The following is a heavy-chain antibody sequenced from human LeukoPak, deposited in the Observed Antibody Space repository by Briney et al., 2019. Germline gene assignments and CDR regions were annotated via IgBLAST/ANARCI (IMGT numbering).Heavy chain of an antibody. D-gene: IGHD6-13*01. CDR3: ARHRWGAAAGTSWFDP. Sequence: GEPLKISCKGSGYSFTSYWIAWVRQMPGKGLEWMGIIYPGDSDTRYSPSFQGQVTISADKSISTAHLQWSSLKASDTAMYYCARHRWGAAAGTSWFDPWGQGTLVTVSS. CDR1: GYSFTSYW. J-gene: IGHJ5*02. CDR2: IYPGDSDT. V-gene: IGHV5-51*01.